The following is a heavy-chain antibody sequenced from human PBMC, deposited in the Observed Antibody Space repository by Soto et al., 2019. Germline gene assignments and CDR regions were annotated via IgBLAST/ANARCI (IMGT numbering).Heavy chain of an antibody. J-gene: IGHJ6*03. CDR3: ARIRPQTGRESNYGQTIGSYYYYMDV. CDR1: GGSISSYY. Sequence: PSETLSLTCTVSGGSISSYYWSWIRQPPGKGLEWIGYIYYSGSTNYNPSLKSRVTISVDTSKNQFSLKLSSVTAADTAVYYCARIRPQTGRESNYGQTIGSYYYYMDVWGKGTTVTVSS. D-gene: IGHD4-4*01. CDR2: IYYSGST. V-gene: IGHV4-59*01.